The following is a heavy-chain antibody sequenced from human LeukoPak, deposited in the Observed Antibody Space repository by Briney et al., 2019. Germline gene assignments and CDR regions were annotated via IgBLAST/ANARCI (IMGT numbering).Heavy chain of an antibody. CDR2: ITGSGAGT. D-gene: IGHD3-3*01. J-gene: IGHJ6*04. CDR3: AKELPEKTASLGVGPNRKKKIYAYGRDV. CDR1: GFTFNSCA. Sequence: GGSLRLSCAASGFTFNSCAMNWVRQAPGKGLEWVSSITGSGAGTYYTDSVKGRFTISRDNSKNTLYLQMSGLRAEDTAVYYWAKELPEKTASLGVGPNRKKKIYAYGRDVGGKGPRVTVSS. V-gene: IGHV3-23*01.